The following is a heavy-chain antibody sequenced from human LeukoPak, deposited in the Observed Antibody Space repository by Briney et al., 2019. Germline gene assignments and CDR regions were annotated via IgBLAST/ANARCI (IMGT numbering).Heavy chain of an antibody. V-gene: IGHV3-21*01. CDR2: ITSSNNYI. D-gene: IGHD2/OR15-2a*01. Sequence: PGGSLRLSCAASGFTFSSYSMNWVRQAPGKGLEWVSSITSSNNYIYYGDSVKGRFTLSRDDAKNSLFLQMNSLRAEDTATYYCARGEFGDYYYFYMDVWGKGTTVTISS. CDR3: ARGEFGDYYYFYMDV. CDR1: GFTFSSYS. J-gene: IGHJ6*03.